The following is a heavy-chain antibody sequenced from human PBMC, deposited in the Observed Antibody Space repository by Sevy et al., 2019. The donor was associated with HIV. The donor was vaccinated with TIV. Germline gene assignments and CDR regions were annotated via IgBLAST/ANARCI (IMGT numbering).Heavy chain of an antibody. J-gene: IGHJ4*02. Sequence: GGSLRLSCAASIFTFSYYYMTWIRQAPGEGLECVSHISSGGSHIHYADSGKGRFTTSRDNAKKSLYLQMNSLTAEDTAVYYCARVRYNYGSYYFDYWGQGTLVTVSS. CDR2: ISSGGSHI. D-gene: IGHD5-18*01. V-gene: IGHV3-11*01. CDR1: IFTFSYYY. CDR3: ARVRYNYGSYYFDY.